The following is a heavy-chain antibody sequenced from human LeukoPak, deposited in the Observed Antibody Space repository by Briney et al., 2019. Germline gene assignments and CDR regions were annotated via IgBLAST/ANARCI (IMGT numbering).Heavy chain of an antibody. J-gene: IGHJ4*02. CDR3: TTRHSTVGFGAY. CDR2: IKSKTDGGTT. Sequence: GRSLRLSCAASGFTFSDVWMTWVRQAPGKGLEWVGRIKSKTDGGTTDYAAPVKGRFTISRDDSKNTLYLQMNSLRTEDTALYYCTTRHSTVGFGAYWGQGTLVTVSS. CDR1: GFTFSDVW. D-gene: IGHD3-10*01. V-gene: IGHV3-15*01.